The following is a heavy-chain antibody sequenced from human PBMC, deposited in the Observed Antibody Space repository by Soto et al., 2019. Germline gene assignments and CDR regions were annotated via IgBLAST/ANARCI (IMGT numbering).Heavy chain of an antibody. D-gene: IGHD1-1*01. CDR3: ARDRSNWAALDY. J-gene: IGHJ4*02. CDR1: GFTFSSHA. V-gene: IGHV3-33*01. Sequence: QVQLVESGGGVVQPGRSLSLSCAASGFTFSSHAMQWVRQAPGKGLEWVAVIWFDETYKNYADSVKGRFTISRDNSKNTLFLQMSSLGVEDTAVYYCARDRSNWAALDYWGQGTPVTVSP. CDR2: IWFDETYK.